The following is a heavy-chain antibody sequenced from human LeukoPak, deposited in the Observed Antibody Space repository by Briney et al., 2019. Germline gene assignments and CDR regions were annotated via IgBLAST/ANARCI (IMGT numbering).Heavy chain of an antibody. CDR1: GGSISSSSYY. CDR3: AREMDGSGSYYTYYFDY. Sequence: SETLSLTCTVSGGSISSSSYYWGWIRQPPGKGLEWIGSIYYSGSTYYNPSLKSRVTISVDTSKNQFSLKLSSVTAADTAVYYCAREMDGSGSYYTYYFDYWGQGTLVTVSS. D-gene: IGHD3-10*01. CDR2: IYYSGST. V-gene: IGHV4-39*07. J-gene: IGHJ4*02.